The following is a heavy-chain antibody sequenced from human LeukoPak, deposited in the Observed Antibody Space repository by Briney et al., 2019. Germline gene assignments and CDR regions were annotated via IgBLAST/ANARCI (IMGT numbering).Heavy chain of an antibody. CDR2: ISDSGGST. CDR3: AKDRSQGYYDSSGYLNDY. J-gene: IGHJ4*02. CDR1: GFTFSSYA. V-gene: IGHV3-23*01. Sequence: GGSLRLSCAASGFTFSSYAMSWVRQAPGKGLEWVSAISDSGGSTYYADSVKGRFTISRDNSKNTLYLQMNSLRAEDTAVYYCAKDRSQGYYDSSGYLNDYWGQGTLVTVSS. D-gene: IGHD3-22*01.